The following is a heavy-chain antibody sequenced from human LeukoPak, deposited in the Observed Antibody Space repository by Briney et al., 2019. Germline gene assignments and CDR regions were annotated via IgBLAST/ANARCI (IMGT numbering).Heavy chain of an antibody. CDR2: ISYDGSNK. Sequence: GGSLRLSCAASGFTFSSYGMHWVRQAPGKGLEWVAVISYDGSNKYYADSVKGRFTISRDNSKNTLYLQMNSLRAEDTAVYYCAKGTGGSCYGGGDYWGQGTLVTVSS. CDR1: GFTFSSYG. V-gene: IGHV3-30*18. J-gene: IGHJ4*02. D-gene: IGHD2-15*01. CDR3: AKGTGGSCYGGGDY.